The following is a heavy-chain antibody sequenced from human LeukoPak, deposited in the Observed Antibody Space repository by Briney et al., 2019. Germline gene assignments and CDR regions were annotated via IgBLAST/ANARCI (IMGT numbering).Heavy chain of an antibody. J-gene: IGHJ3*02. Sequence: GGSLRLSCAASGFTFSSYGMHWVRQAPGKGLEWVAVIWYDGSNKYYADSVKGRFTISRDNSKNTLYLQMNSLRAEDTAVYYCAKDLASCSGGSCYPDAFDIWGQGTMVTVSS. CDR3: AKDLASCSGGSCYPDAFDI. CDR2: IWYDGSNK. D-gene: IGHD2-15*01. CDR1: GFTFSSYG. V-gene: IGHV3-33*06.